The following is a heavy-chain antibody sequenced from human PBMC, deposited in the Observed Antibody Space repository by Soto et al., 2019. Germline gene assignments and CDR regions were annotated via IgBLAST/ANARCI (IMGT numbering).Heavy chain of an antibody. V-gene: IGHV1-3*01. CDR3: ARAEFAYYDFWSGYQG. CDR2: INAGNGNT. CDR1: GYTFTSYA. D-gene: IGHD3-3*01. J-gene: IGHJ4*02. Sequence: GASVKVSCKASGYTFTSYAMHWVRQAPGQRLEWMGWINAGNGNTKYSQKFQGRVTITRDTSASTAYMELSSLRSEDTAVYYCARAEFAYYDFWSGYQGWGQGTLVTVSS.